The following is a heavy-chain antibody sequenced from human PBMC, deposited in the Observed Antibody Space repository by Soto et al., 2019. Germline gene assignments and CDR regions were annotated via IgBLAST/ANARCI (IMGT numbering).Heavy chain of an antibody. CDR2: IYYSEIT. Sequence: QVQLQESGPGLVKPSETLSLTCIVSGDPLSSYYWSWIRPPPGKGLEWMGYIYYSEITDYNPSLQSRVTISADTSKNQFSLNLTSVTAADTAVYYCARHPSCVMGYFDFWGQGTLVTVSS. CDR1: GDPLSSYY. J-gene: IGHJ4*02. CDR3: ARHPSCVMGYFDF. V-gene: IGHV4-59*01.